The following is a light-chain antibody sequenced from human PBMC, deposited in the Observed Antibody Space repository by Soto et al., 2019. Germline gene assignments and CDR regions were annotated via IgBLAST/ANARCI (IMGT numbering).Light chain of an antibody. CDR2: DVS. Sequence: QSVLTQPASVSGSPGQSITISCTGTSSDVGGYNYVSWYQQHPGKAPKLMIYDVSNRPSGVSNRFSGSKSGNTASLTISGLQAEDEADYYCSSYTSSSVVLGGGTKVTVL. V-gene: IGLV2-14*01. CDR3: SSYTSSSVV. CDR1: SSDVGGYNY. J-gene: IGLJ2*01.